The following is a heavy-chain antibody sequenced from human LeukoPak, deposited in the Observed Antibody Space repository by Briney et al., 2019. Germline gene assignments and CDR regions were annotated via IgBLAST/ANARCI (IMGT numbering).Heavy chain of an antibody. CDR1: GGSISSYY. J-gene: IGHJ5*02. CDR3: ARMYSSSWYSGPNWFDP. CDR2: IYYSGST. Sequence: SETLSLTCTVSGGSISSYYWSWIRQPPGKGLEWIGYIYYSGSTNYNPSLKSRVTISVDTSKNQFSLKLSSVTAADTAVYYCARMYSSSWYSGPNWFDPWGQGTLVTVSS. V-gene: IGHV4-59*01. D-gene: IGHD6-13*01.